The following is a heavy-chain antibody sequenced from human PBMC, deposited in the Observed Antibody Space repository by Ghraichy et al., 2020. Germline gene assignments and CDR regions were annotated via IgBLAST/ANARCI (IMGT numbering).Heavy chain of an antibody. CDR2: IYYSGST. J-gene: IGHJ6*02. V-gene: IGHV4-59*01. Sequence: SETLSLTCTVSGGSISSYYWSWIRQPPGKGLEWIGYIYYSGSTNYNPSLKSRVTISVDTSKNQFSLKLSSVTAADTAVYYCARELSERSIFGVPIPQYYGMDVWGQGTTVTVSS. CDR1: GGSISSYY. D-gene: IGHD3-3*01. CDR3: ARELSERSIFGVPIPQYYGMDV.